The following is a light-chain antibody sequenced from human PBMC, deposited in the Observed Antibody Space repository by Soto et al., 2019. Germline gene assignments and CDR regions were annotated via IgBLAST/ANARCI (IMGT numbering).Light chain of an antibody. J-gene: IGKJ3*01. CDR3: QQYYSTPFT. V-gene: IGKV4-1*01. CDR1: QSVFYSSNNKNQ. Sequence: DIVMTQSPDSLAVSLGERATINCKSSQSVFYSSNNKNQLAWYQQKPGQPPKLLIYWASGRHSGVPDRFSGSGSETDFTLTISSLQAEDVAVYYCQQYYSTPFTFGPGTKVDIK. CDR2: WAS.